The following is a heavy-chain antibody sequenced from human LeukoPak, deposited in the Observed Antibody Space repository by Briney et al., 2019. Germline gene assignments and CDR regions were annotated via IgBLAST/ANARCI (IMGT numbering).Heavy chain of an antibody. D-gene: IGHD6-6*01. J-gene: IGHJ3*02. CDR3: ATEYSSSSGAFHI. Sequence: SVKVSCKASGGTFSSYAISWVGQAPGQGLEWIGGMIPIFGTANYAQQFQGRVTITPDESTSTAYMELTSLRSEDTAVYYCATEYSSSSGAFHIWGQGTMVTVSS. V-gene: IGHV1-69*01. CDR1: GGTFSSYA. CDR2: MIPIFGTA.